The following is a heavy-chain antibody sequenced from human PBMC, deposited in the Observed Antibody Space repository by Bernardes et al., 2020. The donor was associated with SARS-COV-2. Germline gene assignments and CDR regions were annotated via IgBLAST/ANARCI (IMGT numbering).Heavy chain of an antibody. Sequence: SETLSLTCTISGASIRTTSYYWAWIRQPPGKGLEWVGSVSYSGNTYNNPSLRSRITMSADTSNNQFSLKLSSVTAADTAVYYCARHGLTRTTVFYWFDPWGPGTLVTVAS. CDR3: ARHGLTRTTVFYWFDP. D-gene: IGHD4-17*01. CDR1: GASIRTTSYY. J-gene: IGHJ5*02. CDR2: VSYSGNT. V-gene: IGHV4-39*01.